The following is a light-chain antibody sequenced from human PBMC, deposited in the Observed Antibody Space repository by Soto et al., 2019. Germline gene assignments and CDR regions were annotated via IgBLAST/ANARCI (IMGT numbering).Light chain of an antibody. CDR3: QQHNSFPVN. Sequence: DIQMTQSPSTLSASVGDRVTVTCRASQSISSWLAWYQQKPGKAPKLLIYKASSLESGVPSRFSGSGSGTEFTLTISSLQPDDFATYYCQQHNSFPVNFGGGTKVEIK. J-gene: IGKJ4*01. CDR1: QSISSW. V-gene: IGKV1-5*03. CDR2: KAS.